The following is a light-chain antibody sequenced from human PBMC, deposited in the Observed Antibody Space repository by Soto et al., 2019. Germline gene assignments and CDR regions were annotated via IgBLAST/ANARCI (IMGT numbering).Light chain of an antibody. Sequence: EIVMTQSPATLSVSPGERATLSCRASQSVSSNLAWYQQKPGQAPRLLIYGASTRATGIPARFSGSGSGTDFTLTISRLEPGDFAVYYCQHFGGTTFTFGQGTRLEIK. J-gene: IGKJ5*01. CDR3: QHFGGTTFT. CDR2: GAS. V-gene: IGKV3-15*01. CDR1: QSVSSN.